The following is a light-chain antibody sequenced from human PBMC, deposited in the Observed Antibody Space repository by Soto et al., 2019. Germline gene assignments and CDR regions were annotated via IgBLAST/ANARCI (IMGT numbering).Light chain of an antibody. CDR3: QQYNSYSGT. CDR1: QSISSY. V-gene: IGKV1-39*01. CDR2: AAS. J-gene: IGKJ5*01. Sequence: DIQMTQSPSSLSASVGDRVTITCRASQSISSYLNWYQQKPGKAPKLLIYAASSLQSGVPSRFSGSGSGTKSTLTISSPQPDDFATYYCQQYNSYSGTFGQGTRLEIK.